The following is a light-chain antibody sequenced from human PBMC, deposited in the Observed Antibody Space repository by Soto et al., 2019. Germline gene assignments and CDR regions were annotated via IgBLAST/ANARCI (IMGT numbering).Light chain of an antibody. V-gene: IGLV1-47*01. Sequence: QSVLTQPPSASGTPGQTVTISCSGSTSNIGGNYVYWYQQLPGTAPKLLIYRNTQRPSGVPDRFSGSKSGTSASLAISGLRSEDEADYYCAAWDDSLSGPWVFGGGTKLTVL. CDR3: AAWDDSLSGPWV. J-gene: IGLJ3*02. CDR1: TSNIGGNY. CDR2: RNT.